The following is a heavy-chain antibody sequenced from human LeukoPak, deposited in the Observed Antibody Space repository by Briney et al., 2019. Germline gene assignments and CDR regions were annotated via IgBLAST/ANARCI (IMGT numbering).Heavy chain of an antibody. D-gene: IGHD3-22*01. V-gene: IGHV3-64*01. Sequence: GGSLRLSCAASGFTFSSYAMHWVRQAPGKGLEYVSGIRSNGGSTYYANSVKGRFTISRDNSKNTLYLQMGSLRAEDMAVYYCARPSFYYDSSGIDYWGQGTLVTVSS. CDR3: ARPSFYYDSSGIDY. J-gene: IGHJ4*02. CDR1: GFTFSSYA. CDR2: IRSNGGST.